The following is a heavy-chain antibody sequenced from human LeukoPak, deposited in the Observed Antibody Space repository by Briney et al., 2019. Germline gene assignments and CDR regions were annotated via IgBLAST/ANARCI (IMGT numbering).Heavy chain of an antibody. V-gene: IGHV3-30*03. CDR1: GFTFSSYG. CDR3: ARVGDYYYYFIHV. CDR2: ISYDGSNK. Sequence: PGGSLRLSCAASGFTFSSYGMHWVRQAPGKGLEWVAVISYDGSNKYYADSVKGRFTISRDNSKNTLYLQMNSLRAEDTAVYYCARVGDYYYYFIHVWGKGTTVTISS. J-gene: IGHJ6*03.